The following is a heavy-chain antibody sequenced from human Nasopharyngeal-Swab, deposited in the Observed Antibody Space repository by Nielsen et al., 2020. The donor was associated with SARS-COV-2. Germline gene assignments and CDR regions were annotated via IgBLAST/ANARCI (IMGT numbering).Heavy chain of an antibody. V-gene: IGHV3-7*01. D-gene: IGHD3-9*01. J-gene: IGHJ6*02. CDR2: IKQDGSEK. CDR3: ARALPPRLVISYYYYYGMDV. Sequence: WIRQPPGKGLEWVANIKQDGSEKYYVDSVKGRFTISRDNAKNSLYLQMNSLRAEDTAVYYCARALPPRLVISYYYYYGMDVWGQGTTVTVSS.